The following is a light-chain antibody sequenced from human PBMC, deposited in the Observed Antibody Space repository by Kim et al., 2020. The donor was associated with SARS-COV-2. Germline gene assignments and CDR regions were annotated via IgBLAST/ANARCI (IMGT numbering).Light chain of an antibody. CDR1: QSISRF. Sequence: SASLRDRVTITSRASQSISRFFNWYQQKPGEAPTLLIYGASRLQSGVPSRFSGSGSGTDFTLTISSLQPEDFATYYCQQSYSTPPTFGQGTKVEI. J-gene: IGKJ1*01. V-gene: IGKV1-39*01. CDR3: QQSYSTPPT. CDR2: GAS.